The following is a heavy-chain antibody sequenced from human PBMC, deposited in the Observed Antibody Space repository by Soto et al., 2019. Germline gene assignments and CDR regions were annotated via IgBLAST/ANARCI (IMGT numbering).Heavy chain of an antibody. CDR1: GGSISSSSYY. D-gene: IGHD3-9*01. Sequence: SETLSLTCTVSGGSISSSSYYWGWIRQPPGKGLEWIGSIYYSGSTYYNPSLKSRVTISVDTSKNQFSLKLSSVTAADTAVYYCATMTGADYYYGMDFWGQGSTVTVS. V-gene: IGHV4-39*01. CDR3: ATMTGADYYYGMDF. CDR2: IYYSGST. J-gene: IGHJ6*02.